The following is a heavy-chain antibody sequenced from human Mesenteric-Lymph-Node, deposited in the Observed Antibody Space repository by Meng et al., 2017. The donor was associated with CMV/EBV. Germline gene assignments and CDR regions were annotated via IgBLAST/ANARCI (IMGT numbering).Heavy chain of an antibody. J-gene: IGHJ4*02. CDR2: IRYDGSNK. CDR1: GFTFSSYG. D-gene: IGHD2-15*01. Sequence: GESLKISCAASGFTFSSYGMHWVRQAPGKGLEWVAFIRYDGSNKYYADSVKGRFTISRDNSKNTLYLQMNSLRAEDTAVYYCAKDPIRADYCSGGSCYMWWCQGTLVTVSS. V-gene: IGHV3-30*02. CDR3: AKDPIRADYCSGGSCYMW.